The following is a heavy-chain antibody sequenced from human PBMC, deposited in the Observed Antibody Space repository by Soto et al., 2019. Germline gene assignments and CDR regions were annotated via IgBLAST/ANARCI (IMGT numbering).Heavy chain of an antibody. J-gene: IGHJ4*02. D-gene: IGHD7-27*01. V-gene: IGHV3-30-3*01. CDR1: GFSFSISP. CDR3: ARDPKTSGGQHWAFNYFDS. CDR2: ISYDGTNK. Sequence: GGSLRLCCAASGFSFSISPMHWVRQAPGKGPEWVALISYDGTNKFYADSVKGRFTISRDNSKSTLYLQVDSLRPEDAAVYYCARDPKTSGGQHWAFNYFDSWGQGTLVTVS.